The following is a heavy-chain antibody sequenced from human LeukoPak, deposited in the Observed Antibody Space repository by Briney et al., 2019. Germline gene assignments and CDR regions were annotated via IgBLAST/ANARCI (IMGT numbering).Heavy chain of an antibody. CDR1: GGSISSSSYY. CDR2: IYYSGCT. CDR3: ARARYYDILTGDSPPRPYYFDY. V-gene: IGHV4-39*07. J-gene: IGHJ4*02. D-gene: IGHD3-9*01. Sequence: SETLSLTCTVSGGSISSSSYYWGWIRQPPGKGLEWIGSIYYSGCTYYNPSLKSRVTISVDTSKNQFSLKLSSVTAADTAVYYCARARYYDILTGDSPPRPYYFDYWGQGTLVTVSS.